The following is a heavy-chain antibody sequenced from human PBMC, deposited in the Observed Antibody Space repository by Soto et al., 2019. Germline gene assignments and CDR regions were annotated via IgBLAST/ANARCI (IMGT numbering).Heavy chain of an antibody. J-gene: IGHJ6*02. CDR3: ASAEFLNYNCSSTSCYKMDV. CDR1: GFTFSNAW. V-gene: IGHV3-15*01. Sequence: EVQLVESGGGLVKPGGSLRLSCAASGFTFSNAWMSWVRQAPGKGLEWVGRIKSKTDGGTTDYAAPVKGRFTISRDDSKNTLYLQMNSLRAGDTAVYYCASAEFLNYNCSSTSCYKMDVWGQGTTVTVSS. D-gene: IGHD2-2*02. CDR2: IKSKTDGGTT.